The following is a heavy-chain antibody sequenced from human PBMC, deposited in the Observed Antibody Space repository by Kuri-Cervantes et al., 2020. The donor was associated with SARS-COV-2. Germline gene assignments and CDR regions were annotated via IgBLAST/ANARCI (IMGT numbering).Heavy chain of an antibody. D-gene: IGHD3-16*01. CDR1: GFTFSSYS. CDR3: VREGAAVRFLQYVYQFAQ. Sequence: GESLKISCAASGFTFSSYSMNWVRQAPGKGLEWVAYVSSTIGTKYYADSVRGRFTVSRDNAKNFLYLEMNSLRVEDTAVYYCVREGAAVRFLQYVYQFAQWGQGTLVTVSS. V-gene: IGHV3-48*04. J-gene: IGHJ4*02. CDR2: VSSTIGTK.